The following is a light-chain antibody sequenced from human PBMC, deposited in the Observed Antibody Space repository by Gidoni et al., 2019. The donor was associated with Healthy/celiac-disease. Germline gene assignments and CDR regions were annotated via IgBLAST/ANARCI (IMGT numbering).Light chain of an antibody. V-gene: IGKV2-28*01. CDR1: QSLLHSNGYNY. CDR3: MQALQTPWT. CDR2: LGS. J-gene: IGKJ1*01. Sequence: IVMTQSPLSLPVTPGEPASISCRSSQSLLHSNGYNYLDWYLQKPGQSPQLLIYLGSNRASGVPDRFSGSGSGTDFTLKISRVEAEDVGVIYCMQALQTPWTFGQGTKVEIK.